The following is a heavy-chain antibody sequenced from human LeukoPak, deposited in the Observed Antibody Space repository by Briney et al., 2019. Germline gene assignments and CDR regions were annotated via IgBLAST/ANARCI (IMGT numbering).Heavy chain of an antibody. CDR1: GFTFDDYG. V-gene: IGHV3-20*04. D-gene: IGHD6-13*01. Sequence: PGGSLRLSCAASGFTFDDYGMSWVRQAPGKGLEWVSGINWNGGSTGYADSVKGRFTISRDNAKNSLYLQMNSLRAEDTALYYCARGAFIAAAGTGVYWGRGTLVTVSS. CDR3: ARGAFIAAAGTGVY. J-gene: IGHJ4*02. CDR2: INWNGGST.